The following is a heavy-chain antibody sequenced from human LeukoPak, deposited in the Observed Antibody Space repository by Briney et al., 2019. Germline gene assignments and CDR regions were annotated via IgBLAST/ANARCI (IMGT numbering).Heavy chain of an antibody. CDR3: ARGGTVTRVY. CDR2: ISSSSSTI. J-gene: IGHJ4*02. Sequence: GGSLRLSCAASGFTFSSYSMNWVRQAPGKGLEWVSYISSSSSTIYYADSVKGRFTISRDNAKNSLYLQMNSLRAEDTAVYYCARGGTVTRVYWGQGTLVTVSS. V-gene: IGHV3-48*01. D-gene: IGHD4-11*01. CDR1: GFTFSSYS.